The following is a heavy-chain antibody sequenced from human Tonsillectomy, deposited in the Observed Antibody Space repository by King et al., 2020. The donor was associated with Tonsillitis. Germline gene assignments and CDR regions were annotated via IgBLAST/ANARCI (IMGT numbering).Heavy chain of an antibody. CDR1: GFTFSSYG. CDR2: IWYDEDNK. V-gene: IGHV3-33*01. Sequence: QVQLVESGGGVVQPGRSLRLSCAASGFTFSSYGMHWVRQAPGKGLEWVAVIWYDEDNKYYADSVKGRFTISRDNSKNTLYLQMNSLRAEDTAVYYCARAAGDSRLWYYFDYWGQGTLVTVSS. J-gene: IGHJ4*02. CDR3: ARAAGDSRLWYYFDY. D-gene: IGHD2-21*01.